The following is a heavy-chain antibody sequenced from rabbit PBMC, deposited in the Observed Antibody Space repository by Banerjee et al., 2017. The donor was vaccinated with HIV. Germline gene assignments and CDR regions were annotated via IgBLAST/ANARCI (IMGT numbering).Heavy chain of an antibody. D-gene: IGHD4-2*01. V-gene: IGHV1S45*01. CDR1: GFSFSNGYD. CDR3: ARGLFYAGGAAYDDAPFSW. Sequence: QEQLEESGGGLVKPEGSLTLTCTASGFSFSNGYDMCWVRQAPGKGLEWIACINTVTGKSVSASWAKGRFIMSRTSSTTVTLQMTSLTAADTAAYFCARGLFYAGGAAYDDAPFSWWGPGTLVT. CDR2: INTVTGKS. J-gene: IGHJ4*01.